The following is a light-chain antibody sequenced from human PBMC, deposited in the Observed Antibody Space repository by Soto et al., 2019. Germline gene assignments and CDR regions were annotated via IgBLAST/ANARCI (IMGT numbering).Light chain of an antibody. J-gene: IGKJ1*01. CDR1: QSINIY. CDR2: GAP. CDR3: QQYNSWPLT. V-gene: IGKV3D-15*01. Sequence: LVFTRSPATLSLSPAEISTFSCVASQSINIYLAWYQQKPGQAPRLLIYGAPIRASGIPARFSGSGSGTEFTLTISSLQSEDVAVYYCQQYNSWPLTFGRGTKVDIK.